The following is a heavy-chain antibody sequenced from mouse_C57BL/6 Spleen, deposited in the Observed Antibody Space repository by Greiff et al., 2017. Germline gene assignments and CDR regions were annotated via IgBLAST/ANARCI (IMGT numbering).Heavy chain of an antibody. J-gene: IGHJ4*01. V-gene: IGHV1-54*01. Sequence: QVQLQQSGAELVRPGTSVKVSCKASGYAFTNYLIEWVKQRPGQGLEWIGVINPGSGGTNYNEKFKGKATLTADKSSSTAYMQLSSLTSEDSAVYFCARSGYYGKYYYAMDYWGQGTSVTVSS. CDR2: INPGSGGT. D-gene: IGHD2-1*01. CDR1: GYAFTNYL. CDR3: ARSGYYGKYYYAMDY.